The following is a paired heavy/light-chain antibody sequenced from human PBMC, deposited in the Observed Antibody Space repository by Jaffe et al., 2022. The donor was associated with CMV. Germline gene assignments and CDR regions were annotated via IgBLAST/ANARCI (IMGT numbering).Heavy chain of an antibody. J-gene: IGHJ4*02. CDR2: ISSSSSYI. V-gene: IGHV3-21*01. D-gene: IGHD3-10*01. Sequence: EVQLVESGGGLVKPGGSLRLSCAASGFTFSSYSMNWVRQAPGKGLEWVSSISSSSSYIYYADSVKGRFTISRDNAKNSLYLQMNSLRAEDTAVYYCATTMVRGVIVHVAGVTDYWGQGTLVTVSS. CDR3: ATTMVRGVIVHVAGVTDY. CDR1: GFTFSSYS.
Light chain of an antibody. J-gene: IGKJ1*01. Sequence: EIVMTQSPATLSVSPGERATLSCRASQSVSSNLAWYQQKPGQAPRLLIYGASTRATGIPARFSGSGSGTEFTLTISSLQSEDFAVYYCQQYNNWPPQFGQGTKVEIK. CDR2: GAS. CDR1: QSVSSN. CDR3: QQYNNWPPQ. V-gene: IGKV3-15*01.